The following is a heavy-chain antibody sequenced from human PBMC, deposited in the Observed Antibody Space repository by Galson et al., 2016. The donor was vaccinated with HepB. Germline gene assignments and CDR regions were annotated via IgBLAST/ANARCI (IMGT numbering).Heavy chain of an antibody. CDR1: GFTFSSYA. Sequence: SLRLSCAASGFTFSSYAMNWVRQAPGKGLEWVSEISANGHRTYYASSVKGRFTVSRDNYENTLYLQMDSLRAEDTAVYYCAKEQGTDEGWFGESDHWGQGTLVTASS. D-gene: IGHD3-10*01. CDR2: ISANGHRT. CDR3: AKEQGTDEGWFGESDH. J-gene: IGHJ4*02. V-gene: IGHV3-23*01.